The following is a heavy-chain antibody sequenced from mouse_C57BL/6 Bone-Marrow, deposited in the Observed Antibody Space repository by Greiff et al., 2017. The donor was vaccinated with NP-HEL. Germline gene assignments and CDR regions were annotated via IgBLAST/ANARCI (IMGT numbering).Heavy chain of an antibody. CDR3: LAFYDGYYLYFDY. CDR1: GYTFTDYE. CDR2: IDPETGGT. D-gene: IGHD2-3*01. V-gene: IGHV1-15*01. J-gene: IGHJ2*01. Sequence: QVQLQQSGAELVRPGASVTLSCKASGYTFTDYEMHWVKQTPVHGLEWIGAIDPETGGTAYNQKFKGKAILTADKSSSTAYMELRSLTSEDSAVYYCLAFYDGYYLYFDYWGQGTTLTVSS.